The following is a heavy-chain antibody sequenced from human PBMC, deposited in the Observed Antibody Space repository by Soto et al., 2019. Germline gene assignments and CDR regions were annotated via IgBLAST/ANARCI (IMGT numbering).Heavy chain of an antibody. J-gene: IGHJ6*02. Sequence: EVHLLGSGGGLVQPGGSLRLSCAASGFTFNTFAMSWVRQAPGKGLEWVSTISGSAISTYYADSVKGRFTISRDNSKKTLFLQMNSLRAEDTAVYYCAKDDGDYVWGSYTIPLGMDVWGQGTTVTVSS. CDR3: AKDDGDYVWGSYTIPLGMDV. D-gene: IGHD3-16*01. CDR2: ISGSAIST. CDR1: GFTFNTFA. V-gene: IGHV3-23*01.